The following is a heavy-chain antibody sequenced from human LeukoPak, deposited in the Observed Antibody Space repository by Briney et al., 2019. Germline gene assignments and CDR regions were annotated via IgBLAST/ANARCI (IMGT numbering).Heavy chain of an antibody. Sequence: PSETLSLTCAVYGGSFSGYYWNWIRQPPGKGLEWIGYIYYSENTYYNPSLKSRVTISLDTSKNQFSLKLSSVTAADTAVYYCASQSGGYAYWGQGTLVTVSS. CDR2: IYYSENT. CDR3: ASQSGGYAY. D-gene: IGHD5-12*01. CDR1: GGSFSGYY. V-gene: IGHV4-59*12. J-gene: IGHJ4*02.